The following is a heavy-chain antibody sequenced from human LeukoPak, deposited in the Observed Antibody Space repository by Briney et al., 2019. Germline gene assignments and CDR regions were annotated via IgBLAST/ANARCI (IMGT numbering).Heavy chain of an antibody. V-gene: IGHV3-23*01. CDR3: AKDMVGERKAPHFDY. D-gene: IGHD3-10*02. J-gene: IGHJ4*02. CDR2: ISGSGGST. CDR1: GFTFSSYW. Sequence: GGSLRLSCAASGFTFSSYWMSWVRQAPGKGLEWVSAISGSGGSTYYADSVKGRFTISRDNSKNTLYLQMNSLRAEDTAVYYCAKDMVGERKAPHFDYWGQGTLVTVSS.